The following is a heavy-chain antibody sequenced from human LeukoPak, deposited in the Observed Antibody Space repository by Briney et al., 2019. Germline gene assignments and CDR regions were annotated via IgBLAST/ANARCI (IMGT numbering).Heavy chain of an antibody. D-gene: IGHD2-15*01. CDR1: GYSISSGYY. CDR3: ARLRGYCSGGSCYSAGGHYYYMDV. Sequence: PSETLSLTRTVSGYSISSGYYWGWIRQPPGKGLEWIGSTYHSGSTYYNPSLKSRVTISVDTSKNQFSLKLSSVTAADTAVYYCARLRGYCSGGSCYSAGGHYYYMDVWGKGTTVTVSS. V-gene: IGHV4-38-2*02. CDR2: TYHSGST. J-gene: IGHJ6*03.